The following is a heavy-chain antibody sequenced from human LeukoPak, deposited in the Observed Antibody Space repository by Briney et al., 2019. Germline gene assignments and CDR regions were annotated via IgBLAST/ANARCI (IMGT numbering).Heavy chain of an antibody. CDR2: INPNSGGT. Sequence: ASVKVSCKASGYTFTGYYMHWVRQAPGQGLEWMGWINPNSGGTNYAQKFQGRVTMTRDTSISTAYMELSRLRSDDTAIYYCARVGDYGDYVNWFDPWGPGTLVTVSS. CDR1: GYTFTGYY. V-gene: IGHV1-2*02. J-gene: IGHJ5*02. CDR3: ARVGDYGDYVNWFDP. D-gene: IGHD4-17*01.